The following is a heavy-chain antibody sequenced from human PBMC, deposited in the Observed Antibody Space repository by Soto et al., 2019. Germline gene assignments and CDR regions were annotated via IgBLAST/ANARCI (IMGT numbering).Heavy chain of an antibody. CDR2: IYYSGST. D-gene: IGHD1-26*01. Sequence: PSETLSLTCTVSGGSMSSYYWSWIRQPPGKGLEWIGYIYYSGSTNYNPSLKSRVTISVDTSKNQFSLKLSSVTAADTAVYYCATYYKLATAFDYWGQGTLVTVSS. J-gene: IGHJ4*02. V-gene: IGHV4-59*08. CDR3: ATYYKLATAFDY. CDR1: GGSMSSYY.